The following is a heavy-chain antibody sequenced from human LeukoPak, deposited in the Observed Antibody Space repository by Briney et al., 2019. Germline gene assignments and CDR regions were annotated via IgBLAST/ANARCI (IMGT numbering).Heavy chain of an antibody. CDR3: AREWGLIAVAGGPGY. Sequence: GGSLRLSCVAPGFSFSKYGMHWVRQAPGKGLQWLAIIWYDGHNKYHADSVKGRFTISRDNSKNTLFLEMNDLKAEDTAVYYCAREWGLIAVAGGPGYWGQGTLVTVSS. D-gene: IGHD2-21*01. J-gene: IGHJ4*02. V-gene: IGHV3-33*01. CDR1: GFSFSKYG. CDR2: IWYDGHNK.